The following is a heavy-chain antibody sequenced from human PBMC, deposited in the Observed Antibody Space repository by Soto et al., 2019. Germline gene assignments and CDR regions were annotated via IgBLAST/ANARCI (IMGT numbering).Heavy chain of an antibody. D-gene: IGHD6-19*01. J-gene: IGHJ6*02. CDR1: GYSFTSYW. V-gene: IGHV5-51*01. Sequence: GESLKISCNGSGYSFTSYWIGWVRQMPGKGLEWMGIIYPGDSDTRYSPSFQGQVTISADKSISTAYLQWSSLKASDTAMYYCARTPVAGKIRGCYYGMDVWGQGTTVTVSS. CDR3: ARTPVAGKIRGCYYGMDV. CDR2: IYPGDSDT.